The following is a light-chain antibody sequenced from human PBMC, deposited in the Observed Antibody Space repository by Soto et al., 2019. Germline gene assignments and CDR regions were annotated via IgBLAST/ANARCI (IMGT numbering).Light chain of an antibody. J-gene: IGLJ1*01. CDR2: EVS. CDR3: SPYAGSNNSLYV. CDR1: SSDVVGYNY. Sequence: QPVLTQPPSAYGSTGQSVTISCTRTSSDVVGYNYVSWYQQHPGKAPKLMIYEVSKRPSGVPDRFSGSKSGNTASLTVSGLQAEDEADYYCSPYAGSNNSLYVFGTGTKVTVL. V-gene: IGLV2-8*01.